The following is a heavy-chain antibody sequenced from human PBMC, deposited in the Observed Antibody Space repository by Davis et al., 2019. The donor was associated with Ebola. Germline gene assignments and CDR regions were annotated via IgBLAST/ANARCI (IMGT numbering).Heavy chain of an antibody. D-gene: IGHD3-10*01. CDR1: GFSLSNARMG. Sequence: SGPTLVKPTETLTLTCTVSGFSLSNARMGVSWIRQPPGKALEWLAHIFSNDEKSYSTSLKSRLTISKDTSKSQVVLTMTNMDPVDTATYYCARILDEYYYGSGSYYISFDYWGQGTLVAVSS. CDR3: ARILDEYYYGSGSYYISFDY. V-gene: IGHV2-26*01. J-gene: IGHJ4*02. CDR2: IFSNDEK.